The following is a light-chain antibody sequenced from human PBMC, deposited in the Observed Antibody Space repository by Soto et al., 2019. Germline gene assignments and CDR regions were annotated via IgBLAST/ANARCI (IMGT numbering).Light chain of an antibody. CDR1: QSISSY. J-gene: IGKJ3*01. CDR2: AAS. V-gene: IGKV1-39*01. Sequence: DIQITQSPASLSASVGDRVTITCRASQSISSYLNWYQQKPGKAPKLLIYAASTLQSGVPSRFSGTGSGTDFTLTISSLQPEDFATYYCQQGSTNLFTFGPGTKVDI. CDR3: QQGSTNLFT.